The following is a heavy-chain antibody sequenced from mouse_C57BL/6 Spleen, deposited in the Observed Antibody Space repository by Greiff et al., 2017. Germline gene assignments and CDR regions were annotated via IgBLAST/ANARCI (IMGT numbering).Heavy chain of an antibody. V-gene: IGHV1-64*01. CDR3: ARSDYYGSSRYYFDY. J-gene: IGHJ2*01. CDR2: IHPNSGST. CDR1: GYTFTSYW. Sequence: QVQLKQPGAELVKPGASVKLSCKASGYTFTSYWMHWVKQRPGQGLEWIGMIHPNSGSTNYNEKFKSKATLTVDKSSSTAYMQLSSLTSEDSAVYYCARSDYYGSSRYYFDYWGQGTTLTVSS. D-gene: IGHD1-1*01.